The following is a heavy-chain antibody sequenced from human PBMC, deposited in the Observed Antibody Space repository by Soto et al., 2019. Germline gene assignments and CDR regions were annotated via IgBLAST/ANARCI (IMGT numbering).Heavy chain of an antibody. CDR1: GYTFTGYY. CDR3: ARAGEADSVVVPAALWRMVD. Sequence: DSVQVSCTASGYTFTGYYMHWVRHAPGQGLAWMGWINPNSGGTNYAQKFQGWVTMTRDMSISTAYMELSRLRSDDTAVYYCARAGEADSVVVPAALWRMVDWGPGTLVTVSS. D-gene: IGHD2-2*01. J-gene: IGHJ4*02. V-gene: IGHV1-2*04. CDR2: INPNSGGT.